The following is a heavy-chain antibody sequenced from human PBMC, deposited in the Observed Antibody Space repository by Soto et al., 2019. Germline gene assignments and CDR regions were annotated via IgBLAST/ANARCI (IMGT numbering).Heavy chain of an antibody. V-gene: IGHV3-53*01. Sequence: GGSLRLSCAASVFTVSSNSMSWARQAPGKGLEWVSVIYSGGNTYYTDSVKGRFTISRDNSKNTLYLQMNSLRAEDTAVYYCARVGYYYDSSGYPGPYWFDPWGQGTLVTVSS. CDR2: IYSGGNT. D-gene: IGHD3-22*01. CDR1: VFTVSSNS. J-gene: IGHJ5*02. CDR3: ARVGYYYDSSGYPGPYWFDP.